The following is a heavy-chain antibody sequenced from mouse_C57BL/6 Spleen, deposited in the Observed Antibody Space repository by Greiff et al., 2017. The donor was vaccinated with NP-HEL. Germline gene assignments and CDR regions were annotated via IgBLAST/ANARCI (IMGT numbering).Heavy chain of an antibody. J-gene: IGHJ4*01. CDR1: GYTFTDYY. CDR2: IYPGSGNT. Sequence: QVQLKQSGAELVRPGASVKLSCKASGYTFTDYYINWVKQRPGQGLEWIARIYPGSGNTYYNEKFKGKATLTAEKSSSTAYMQLSSLTSEDSAVYFCARGDGNYVFFYAMDYWGQGTSVTVSS. D-gene: IGHD2-1*01. CDR3: ARGDGNYVFFYAMDY. V-gene: IGHV1-76*01.